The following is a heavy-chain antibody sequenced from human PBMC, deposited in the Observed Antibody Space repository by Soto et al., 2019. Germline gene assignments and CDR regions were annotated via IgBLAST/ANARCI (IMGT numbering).Heavy chain of an antibody. V-gene: IGHV3-30*18. CDR1: GFTFSSYG. D-gene: IGHD6-6*01. Sequence: GGSLRLSCAASGFTFSSYGMHWVRQAPGKGLEWVVVISYDGSNEDYADSVKGRFTISRDNSKNTLYLQMNSLRAEDTAVYYCAKEHIPYGSSSAGPGYWGQGTLVTVSS. CDR2: ISYDGSNE. CDR3: AKEHIPYGSSSAGPGY. J-gene: IGHJ4*02.